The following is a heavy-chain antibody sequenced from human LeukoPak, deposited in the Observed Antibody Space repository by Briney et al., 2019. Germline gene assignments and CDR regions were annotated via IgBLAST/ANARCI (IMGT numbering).Heavy chain of an antibody. J-gene: IGHJ6*03. CDR2: IYYSGST. Sequence: PSETLSLTCTVSGGSISSHYWSWIRQPPGKGLEWIGYIYYSGSTNYNPSLKSRVTISVDTSKNQFSLKLSSVTAADTAVYYCARDAEYCSSTSCYSYYYYYYMDVWGKGTTVTVSS. CDR3: ARDAEYCSSTSCYSYYYYYYMDV. V-gene: IGHV4-59*11. CDR1: GGSISSHY. D-gene: IGHD2-2*01.